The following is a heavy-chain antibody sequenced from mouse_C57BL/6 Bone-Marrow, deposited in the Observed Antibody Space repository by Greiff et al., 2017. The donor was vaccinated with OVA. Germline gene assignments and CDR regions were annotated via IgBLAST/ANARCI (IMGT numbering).Heavy chain of an antibody. D-gene: IGHD2-4*01. J-gene: IGHJ2*01. V-gene: IGHV5-16*01. CDR3: AREEGLRYFDY. CDR2: INYDGSST. CDR1: GFTFSDYY. Sequence: EVQRVESEGGLVQPGSSMKLSCTASGFTFSDYYMAWVRQVPEKGLEWVANINYDGSSTYYLDSLKSRFIISRDNAKNILYLQMSSLKSEDTATYYCAREEGLRYFDYWGQGTTLTVSS.